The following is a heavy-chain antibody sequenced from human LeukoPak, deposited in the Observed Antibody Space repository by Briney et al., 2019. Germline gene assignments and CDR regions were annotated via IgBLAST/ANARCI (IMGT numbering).Heavy chain of an antibody. J-gene: IGHJ4*02. CDR1: ASTYSNYF. CDR3: AKGGRLQAVAGWIDN. CDR2: IGSGATA. V-gene: IGHV3-23*01. Sequence: GPSHTPSCAASASTYSNYFTGCARLPPGGGLEWVSFIGSGATAYYADYVKGRFTISTDNSKNALYLQMNSLRAVDTAIYDCAKGGRLQAVAGWIDNWGQGTLVTVS. D-gene: IGHD6-19*01.